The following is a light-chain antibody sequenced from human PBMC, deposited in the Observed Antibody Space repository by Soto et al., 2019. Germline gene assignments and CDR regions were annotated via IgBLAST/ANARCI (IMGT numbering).Light chain of an antibody. CDR3: QQRSNWPWT. Sequence: IVMTQSPATLSVSPGERATLSCRASQSVSILLAWYRQKPGQAPRLLIYDASNRATGIPARFSGSGSGTDFTLTISSLEPEDFAVYYCQQRSNWPWTFGQGTKVDIK. J-gene: IGKJ1*01. CDR1: QSVSIL. CDR2: DAS. V-gene: IGKV3-11*01.